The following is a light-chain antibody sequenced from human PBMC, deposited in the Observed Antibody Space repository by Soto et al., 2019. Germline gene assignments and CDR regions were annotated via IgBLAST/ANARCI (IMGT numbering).Light chain of an antibody. CDR1: QGIRND. Sequence: IEMAQSPSYMSASVGDRVTITCRASQGIRNDLGWYQQKPGKAPKLLIYAASSLQSGVPPRFSGSGSGTDFTLTISSLQPEDFATYYCQQSYSPLWTFGQGSNVAIK. J-gene: IGKJ1*01. CDR2: AAS. V-gene: IGKV1-39*01. CDR3: QQSYSPLWT.